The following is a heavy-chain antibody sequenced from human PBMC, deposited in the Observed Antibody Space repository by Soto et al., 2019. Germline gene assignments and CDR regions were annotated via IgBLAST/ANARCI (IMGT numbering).Heavy chain of an antibody. V-gene: IGHV1-2*02. CDR2: INPNSGGT. CDR1: GYTFTVYY. CDR3: ASPPLFYDCVWGSYRFDY. Sequence: ASVKVSCKASGYTFTVYYMHCVLQSPLQGLEWMGWINPNSGGTNYAQKFQGRVTMTRDTSISTAYMELSRLRSDDTAVYYCASPPLFYDCVWGSYRFDYWGQGTLVTVS. D-gene: IGHD3-16*02. J-gene: IGHJ4*02.